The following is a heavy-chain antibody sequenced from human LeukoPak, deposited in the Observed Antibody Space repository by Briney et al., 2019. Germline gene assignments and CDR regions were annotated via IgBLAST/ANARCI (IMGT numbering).Heavy chain of an antibody. CDR2: ISAYNGNT. CDR1: GYTFTSYG. D-gene: IGHD6-19*01. J-gene: IGHJ4*02. CDR3: ASTYSSGWFYYFDY. Sequence: ASVKVSCKASGYTFTSYGISWVRQAPGPGLEWMGWISAYNGNTNYAQKLQGRVTMTTDTSTSTAYMELRSLRSDDTAAYYCASTYSSGWFYYFDYWGQGTLVTVSS. V-gene: IGHV1-18*04.